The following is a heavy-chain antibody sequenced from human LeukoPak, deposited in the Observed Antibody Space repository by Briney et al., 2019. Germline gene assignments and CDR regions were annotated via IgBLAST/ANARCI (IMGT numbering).Heavy chain of an antibody. Sequence: SETLSLTCTVSGGSISSSSYYWGWIRQPPGKGLEWIGSISYGGSTYYNPSLKSRVTISVDTSKNQFSLKLSSVTAADAAVYYCARLDIQQDEVDYWGQGTLVTVSS. CDR2: ISYGGST. CDR3: ARLDIQQDEVDY. J-gene: IGHJ4*02. CDR1: GGSISSSSYY. V-gene: IGHV4-39*01. D-gene: IGHD2-2*03.